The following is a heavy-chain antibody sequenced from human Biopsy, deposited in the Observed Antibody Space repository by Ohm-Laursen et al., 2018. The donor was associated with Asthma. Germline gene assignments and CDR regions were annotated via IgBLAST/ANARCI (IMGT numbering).Heavy chain of an antibody. V-gene: IGHV3-7*01. Sequence: SLRLSCAASGFTFSSYWMSWVRQAPGKGLEWVANIKKDGSEKYYVDSVKGRFTISRDNAKNSLYLHMNSLRAEDTAFYYCARGGNCNKPTWPWGRYATDVWGQGTTVTVSS. D-gene: IGHD2-15*01. J-gene: IGHJ6*02. CDR1: GFTFSSYW. CDR2: IKKDGSEK. CDR3: ARGGNCNKPTWPWGRYATDV.